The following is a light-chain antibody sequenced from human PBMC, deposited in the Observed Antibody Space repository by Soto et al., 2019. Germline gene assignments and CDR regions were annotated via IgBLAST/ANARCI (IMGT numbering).Light chain of an antibody. Sequence: DIQMTQSPSSLSASVGDRVTISCQASQDISNYLNWYQHKEGKAPKLLIYDASNLETGVPSRFSGSGSGTDFTLTISRLEPEDFAVYYCQQYSSSPLTFGGGTKVEIK. J-gene: IGKJ4*01. V-gene: IGKV1-33*01. CDR2: DAS. CDR3: QQYSSSPLT. CDR1: QDISNY.